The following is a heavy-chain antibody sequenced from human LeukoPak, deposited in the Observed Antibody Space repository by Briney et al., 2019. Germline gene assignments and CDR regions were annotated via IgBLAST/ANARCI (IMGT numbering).Heavy chain of an antibody. CDR3: AKENWGRGERDFDY. CDR1: GFTFNNYA. Sequence: GGSLRLSCAASGFTFNNYAMSWVRQAPGKGLEWVSTISGSGGSTYYAGSVKGRFTISRDYSKNTLNLQMNSLRAEDTAVYYCAKENWGRGERDFDYWGQGTLVTVSS. CDR2: ISGSGGST. V-gene: IGHV3-23*01. D-gene: IGHD3-16*01. J-gene: IGHJ4*02.